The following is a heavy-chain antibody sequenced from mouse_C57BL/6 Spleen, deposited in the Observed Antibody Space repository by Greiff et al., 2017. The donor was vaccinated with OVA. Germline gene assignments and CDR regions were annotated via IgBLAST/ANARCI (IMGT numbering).Heavy chain of an antibody. J-gene: IGHJ3*01. CDR3: TTWAV. CDR1: GFTIKDYY. CDR2: IDPEDGAT. Sequence: EVQLQQSGAELVRPGASVKLSCTASGFTIKDYYMHWVKQRPGQGLEWIGRIDPEDGATDYAPKFQGKATMTADTSSSTAYLQLSSLTSEDTAVYYCTTWAVGGKGTLVTVSA. V-gene: IGHV14-1*01.